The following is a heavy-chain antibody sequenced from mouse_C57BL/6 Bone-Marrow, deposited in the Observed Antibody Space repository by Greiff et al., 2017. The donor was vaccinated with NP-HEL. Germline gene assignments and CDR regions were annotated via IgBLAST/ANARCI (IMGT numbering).Heavy chain of an antibody. CDR1: GFTFSSYA. CDR2: ISSGGDYI. J-gene: IGHJ2*01. Sequence: EVQGVESGEGLVKPGGSLKLSCAASGFTFSSYAMSWVRQTPEKRLEWVAYISSGGDYIYYADTVKGRFTISRDNARNTLYLQMSSLKSEDTAMYYCTRGYYYGSSYYFDYWGQGITLTVSS. D-gene: IGHD1-1*01. CDR3: TRGYYYGSSYYFDY. V-gene: IGHV5-9-1*02.